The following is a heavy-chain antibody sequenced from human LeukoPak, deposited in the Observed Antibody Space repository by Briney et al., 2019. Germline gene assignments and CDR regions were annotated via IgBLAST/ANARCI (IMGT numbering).Heavy chain of an antibody. J-gene: IGHJ4*02. Sequence: GGSLRLSCAASGFTFSNSWLHWVRQAPGRGLVWVSRINERGSSTSYADSVKGRFTLSRDNAKNTLYLQMNNLRADDTAVYYCAGGRLVATSKAVAIDYWGQGTRVSVSS. CDR2: INERGSST. D-gene: IGHD5-12*01. V-gene: IGHV3-74*01. CDR1: GFTFSNSW. CDR3: AGGRLVATSKAVAIDY.